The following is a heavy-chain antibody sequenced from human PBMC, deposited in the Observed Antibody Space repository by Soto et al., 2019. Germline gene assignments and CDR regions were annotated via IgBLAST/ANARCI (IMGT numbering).Heavy chain of an antibody. CDR2: IIPILDIP. J-gene: IGHJ6*02. V-gene: IGHV1-69*02. D-gene: IGHD2-15*01. Sequence: QVQLVQSGAEVKKPGSSVKVSCKASGGTFSRYTFTWVRQAPGQGLEWMGRIIPILDIPNYAQNFQGRVTITADKSTIATYLRPSGLRSDDTAVYYCSRHVAGGLVLGTSPPGGDNYGWDVWGQGTTVTVSS. CDR1: GGTFSRYT. CDR3: SRHVAGGLVLGTSPPGGDNYGWDV.